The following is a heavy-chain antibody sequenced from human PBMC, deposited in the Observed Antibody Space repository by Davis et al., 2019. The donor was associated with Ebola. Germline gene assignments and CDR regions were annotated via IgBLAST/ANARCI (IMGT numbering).Heavy chain of an antibody. V-gene: IGHV1-2*04. CDR2: INPNSGGT. CDR1: GYTFTGYY. D-gene: IGHD1-26*01. J-gene: IGHJ6*03. CDR3: ARDGTMGHYYMDV. Sequence: ASVKVSCKASGYTFTGYYMHWVRQAPGQGLEWMGWINPNSGGTNYAQKFQGWVTMTRDTSISTAYMELSRLRSDDTAVYYCARDGTMGHYYMDVWGKGTTVTVSS.